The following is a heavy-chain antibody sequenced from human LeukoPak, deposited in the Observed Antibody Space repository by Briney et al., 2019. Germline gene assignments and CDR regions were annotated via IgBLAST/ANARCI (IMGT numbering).Heavy chain of an antibody. CDR3: ARAMYSRIAARPNYYGMDV. V-gene: IGHV1-69*04. D-gene: IGHD6-6*01. CDR1: GGTFSSYA. J-gene: IGHJ6*02. Sequence: SVKVSCKAAGGTFSSYAISWVRQAPGQGLEWMGRIIPILGIANYAQKFQGRVTITADKSTSTAYMELSSLRSEDTAVYYCARAMYSRIAARPNYYGMDVWGQGTTVTVSS. CDR2: IIPILGIA.